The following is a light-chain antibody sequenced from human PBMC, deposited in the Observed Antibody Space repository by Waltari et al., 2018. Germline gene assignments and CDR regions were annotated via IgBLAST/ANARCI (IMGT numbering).Light chain of an antibody. Sequence: DIVMTQSPDSLAVSLGERATVNCKSSQSVFYSSNNKNYLAWYHQKAGQPPKLLIAWASTRESGVPDRFSGSGSGTNFTLTISSLQAEDVAVYYCQQYYNTPYTFGQGTKLEIK. CDR3: QQYYNTPYT. CDR2: WAS. J-gene: IGKJ2*01. CDR1: QSVFYSSNNKNY. V-gene: IGKV4-1*01.